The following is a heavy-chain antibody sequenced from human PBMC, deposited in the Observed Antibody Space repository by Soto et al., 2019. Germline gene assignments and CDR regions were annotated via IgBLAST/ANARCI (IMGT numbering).Heavy chain of an antibody. Sequence: SETLSLTCTVSGGSISSGVYYWSWIRQPPGKGLEWIGYIYYSGSTYYNPSLKSRVTISVDTSKNQFSLKLSSVTAADTAVYYCARNRVVATLIGWFDPWGQGTLVTVSS. CDR1: GGSISSGVYY. D-gene: IGHD5-12*01. J-gene: IGHJ5*02. V-gene: IGHV4-30-4*01. CDR3: ARNRVVATLIGWFDP. CDR2: IYYSGST.